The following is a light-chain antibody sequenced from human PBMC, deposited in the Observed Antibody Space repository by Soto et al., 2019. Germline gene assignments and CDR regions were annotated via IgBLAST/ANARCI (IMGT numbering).Light chain of an antibody. V-gene: IGKV1-5*01. CDR3: QQYNTYYWT. CDR2: DAS. CDR1: QSVNSW. J-gene: IGKJ1*01. Sequence: DIQMPQSPSTLSASVGAPSPITGRASQSVNSWLAWYQQKPGKAPKLLIWDASSLQSGVPSRFSGSGSGTEFTLTISSLQPDDFATYYCQQYNTYYWTFGQGTKVDIK.